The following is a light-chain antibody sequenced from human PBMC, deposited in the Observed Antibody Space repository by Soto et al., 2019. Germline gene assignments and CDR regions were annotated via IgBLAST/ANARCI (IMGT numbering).Light chain of an antibody. CDR3: QSYDSSTVV. J-gene: IGLJ2*01. CDR2: EDK. Sequence: NFMLTQPHSVSESPGKTVTISYTRSSGSIASKYVQWYQQRPGSSPTTVIYEDKQRPSGVPERFSGSIDSSSNSASLTISGLKTEDEADYYCQSYDSSTVVFGGGTKLTVL. CDR1: SGSIASKY. V-gene: IGLV6-57*01.